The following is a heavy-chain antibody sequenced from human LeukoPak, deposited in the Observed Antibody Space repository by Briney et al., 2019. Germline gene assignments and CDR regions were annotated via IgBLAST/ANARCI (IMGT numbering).Heavy chain of an antibody. D-gene: IGHD3-22*01. J-gene: IGHJ4*02. CDR3: ASSSGYWYYFDY. CDR1: GFTFSSYA. Sequence: GGSLRLSCAASGFTFSSYAMNWVRQAPGKGLEWVSSISSSSSYIYYADSVKGRFTISRDNAKNSLYLQMNSLRAEDTAVYYCASSSGYWYYFDYWGQGTLVTVSS. CDR2: ISSSSSYI. V-gene: IGHV3-21*01.